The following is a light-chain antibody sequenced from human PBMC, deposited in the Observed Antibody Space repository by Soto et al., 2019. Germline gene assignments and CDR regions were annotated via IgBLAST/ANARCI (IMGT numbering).Light chain of an antibody. V-gene: IGKV3-11*01. CDR3: QQRRNLPLT. Sequence: ENVLTQSPATLSLSPGERATLSCRASQSVSSYLAWYQQKPGQAPRLLIYDASNRATGIPARFSGSGSGTDFTLTISSLEPEDFAIYYCQQRRNLPLTFGGGTKVEI. CDR2: DAS. CDR1: QSVSSY. J-gene: IGKJ4*01.